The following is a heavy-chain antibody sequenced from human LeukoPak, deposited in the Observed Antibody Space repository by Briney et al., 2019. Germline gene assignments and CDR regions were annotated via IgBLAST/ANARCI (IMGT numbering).Heavy chain of an antibody. Sequence: PGGSLRLSCAASGFTFSSYSMNWVRQAPGKGLEWVSSISSSSSYIYYADSVKGRFTISRDNAKNSLYLQMNSLRAEDTAVYYCARDRRSGYYTMRPWFDPWGQGTLVTVSS. V-gene: IGHV3-21*01. CDR1: GFTFSSYS. CDR2: ISSSSSYI. J-gene: IGHJ5*02. D-gene: IGHD3-3*01. CDR3: ARDRRSGYYTMRPWFDP.